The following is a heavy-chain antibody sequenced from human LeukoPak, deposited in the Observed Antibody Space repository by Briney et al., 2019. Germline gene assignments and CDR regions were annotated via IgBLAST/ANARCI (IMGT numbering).Heavy chain of an antibody. J-gene: IGHJ4*02. Sequence: PGGSLRLSCAASGFTFSSYAMSWVRQAPGKGLEWVSAISGSGGSTYYADSVKGRFTIPRDNSKNTLYLQMNSLRAEDTAVYYCARSIFGVVIHYDYWGQGTLVTVSS. CDR2: ISGSGGST. D-gene: IGHD3-3*01. CDR3: ARSIFGVVIHYDY. CDR1: GFTFSSYA. V-gene: IGHV3-23*01.